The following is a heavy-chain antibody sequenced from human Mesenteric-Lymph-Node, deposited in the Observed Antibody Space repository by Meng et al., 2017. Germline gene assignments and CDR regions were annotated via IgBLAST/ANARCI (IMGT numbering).Heavy chain of an antibody. D-gene: IGHD2-2*01. CDR2: MDYRGST. CDR3: ARGELLWDY. V-gene: IGHV4-30-4*01. J-gene: IGHJ4*02. CDR1: GDPISSGEYF. Sequence: QWQLQEPGPGLVKPSQTLSLTCTVSGDPISSGEYFWSWIRQPPGKGLEWIGYMDYRGSTFYNPSLKSRVTISVDTSKNQFSLKLSSVTAADTAVYFCARGELLWDYWGQGTLVTVSS.